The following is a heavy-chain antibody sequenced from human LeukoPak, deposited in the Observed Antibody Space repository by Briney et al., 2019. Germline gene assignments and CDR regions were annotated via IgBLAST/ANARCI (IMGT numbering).Heavy chain of an antibody. V-gene: IGHV3-23*01. CDR2: ISGSGGST. Sequence: GGSLRLSCAASGFTFSSYAMSWVRQAPGKGLEWVSAISGSGGSTYYADSVKGRFTVSRDNSKNTLYLQMNSLRAEDTAVYYCAKTVSVLTNYDFWSGGDYYYYCMDVWGKGTTVTVSS. D-gene: IGHD3-3*01. CDR1: GFTFSSYA. J-gene: IGHJ6*03. CDR3: AKTVSVLTNYDFWSGGDYYYYCMDV.